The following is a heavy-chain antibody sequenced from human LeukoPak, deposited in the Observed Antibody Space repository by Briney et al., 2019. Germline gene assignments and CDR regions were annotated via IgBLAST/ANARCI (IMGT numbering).Heavy chain of an antibody. V-gene: IGHV4-38-2*02. Sequence: PSETLSLTCTVSGYSISSGYYWGWIRQPPGKGLEWIGSIYHSGSTYYNPSLKSRVTISVDTSKNQFSLKLSSVTAADTAVYYCARGDGSGWYVDWGQGTLVTVSS. CDR3: ARGDGSGWYVD. J-gene: IGHJ4*02. CDR1: GYSISSGYY. D-gene: IGHD6-19*01. CDR2: IYHSGST.